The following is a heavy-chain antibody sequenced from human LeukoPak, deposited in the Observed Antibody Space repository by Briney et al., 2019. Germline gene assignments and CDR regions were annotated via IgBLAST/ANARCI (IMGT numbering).Heavy chain of an antibody. CDR2: ISGSGGST. J-gene: IGHJ6*04. CDR1: GFTFSSYA. D-gene: IGHD6-19*01. Sequence: PGGSLRLSCAASGFTFSSYAMSWVRQAPGKGLEWVSAISGSGGSTYYADSVKGRFTISRDNSKNTLYLQMNSLRAEDTAVYYCAKDPRIEQWLYGMDVWGKGTTVTVSS. V-gene: IGHV3-23*01. CDR3: AKDPRIEQWLYGMDV.